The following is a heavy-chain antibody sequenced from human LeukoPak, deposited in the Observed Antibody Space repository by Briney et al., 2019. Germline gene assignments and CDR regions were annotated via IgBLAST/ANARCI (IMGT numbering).Heavy chain of an antibody. J-gene: IGHJ3*02. CDR3: ASQLGSSSWYAFDI. D-gene: IGHD6-13*01. CDR2: IYPGDSDT. V-gene: IGHV5-51*01. CDR1: GYNFNNYW. Sequence: GESLKISCKASGYNFNNYWIGWARQMPGKGLEWMGVIYPGDSDTRYSPSFQGQVTISADKSISTAYLQWSSLKASDTAMYYCASQLGSSSWYAFDIWGQGTMVTVSS.